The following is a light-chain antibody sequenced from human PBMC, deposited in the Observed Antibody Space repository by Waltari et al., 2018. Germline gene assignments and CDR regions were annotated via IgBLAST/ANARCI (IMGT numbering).Light chain of an antibody. J-gene: IGLJ3*02. CDR1: SSDVGGYNY. Sequence: QSALTQPASVSESPGQSITISCSGTSSDVGGYNYVCWYQQHPGKAPKLIIYDVAKRPSGVSNRFSGSKSGNTASLTISGLQAEGEADYYCFSYRSSSTWVFGGGTKLTVL. CDR3: FSYRSSSTWV. V-gene: IGLV2-14*01. CDR2: DVA.